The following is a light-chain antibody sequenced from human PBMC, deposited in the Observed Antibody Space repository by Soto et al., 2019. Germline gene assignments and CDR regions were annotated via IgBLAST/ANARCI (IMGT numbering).Light chain of an antibody. CDR1: SSDVGGYNY. CDR3: SSYTSSSRYV. J-gene: IGLJ1*01. V-gene: IGLV2-14*01. CDR2: EVI. Sequence: QSVLTQPASVSGSPGQSITISCTGTSSDVGGYNYVSWYQQHPGKAPKLMIYEVINRPSGVSNRFSGYKSGNTASLTISGLQAEDEADYYCSSYTSSSRYVFGTGTKLTVL.